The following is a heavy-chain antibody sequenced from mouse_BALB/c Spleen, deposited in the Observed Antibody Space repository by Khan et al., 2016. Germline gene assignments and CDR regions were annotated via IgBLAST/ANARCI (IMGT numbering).Heavy chain of an antibody. V-gene: IGHV2-9-2*01. CDR3: VREAPWDAMVY. CDR2: ILTGGGT. J-gene: IGHJ4*01. Sequence: QVQLKESGPGLVAPSQSLSITCTVSGFSLTSYDISWMRQPPGKGLEWLGVILTGGGTNYNSAFLSRLSISKDNSKSQVFFKMISLLTDDTAIYYCVREAPWDAMVYWGRETSVTVSS. CDR1: GFSLTSYD. D-gene: IGHD4-1*01.